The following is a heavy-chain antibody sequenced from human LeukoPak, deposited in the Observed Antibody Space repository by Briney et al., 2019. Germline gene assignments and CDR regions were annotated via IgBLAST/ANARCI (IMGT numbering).Heavy chain of an antibody. D-gene: IGHD3-16*02. CDR2: INHSGRT. Sequence: SETLSLTCAVYGGSLSGYYWTWIRQSPGKGLEWIGEINHSGRTYYNPSLTSRVTISVDTSKKQFSLKLNSVTAADTAVYYCARLRANHYVWGSYRVSYYFDYWGQGTLVTVSS. CDR3: ARLRANHYVWGSYRVSYYFDY. V-gene: IGHV4-34*01. CDR1: GGSLSGYY. J-gene: IGHJ4*02.